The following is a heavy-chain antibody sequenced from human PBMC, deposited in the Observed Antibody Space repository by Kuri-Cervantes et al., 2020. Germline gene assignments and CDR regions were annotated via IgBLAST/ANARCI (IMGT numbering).Heavy chain of an antibody. J-gene: IGHJ6*03. D-gene: IGHD2-15*01. CDR3: ARDRGIVGVGDYYMDV. Sequence: GESLKISCAGSGFTFSDFYMSWVRQAPGKGLEWISYITNSGSPTISYADSVKGRFTVSRDNAKNSLYLQMNSLRGEDTAVYYCARDRGIVGVGDYYMDVWGKGTTVTVSS. CDR1: GFTFSDFY. V-gene: IGHV3-11*04. CDR2: ITNSGSPTI.